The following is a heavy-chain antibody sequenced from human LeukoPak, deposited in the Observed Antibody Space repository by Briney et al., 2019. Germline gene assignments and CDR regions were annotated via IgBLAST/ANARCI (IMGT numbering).Heavy chain of an antibody. CDR3: ATTIAAAGTSDY. Sequence: GASVKVSCKASGFTFTSYGISWVRQAPGQGLEWMGWISAYNGNTNYAQKLQGRVTMTTDTSTSTAYMELRSLRSDDTAVYYCATTIAAAGTSDYWGQGTLVTVSS. CDR1: GFTFTSYG. CDR2: ISAYNGNT. D-gene: IGHD6-13*01. V-gene: IGHV1-18*04. J-gene: IGHJ4*02.